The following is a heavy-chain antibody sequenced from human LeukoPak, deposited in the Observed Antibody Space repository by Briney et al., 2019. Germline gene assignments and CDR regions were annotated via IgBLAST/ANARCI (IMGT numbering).Heavy chain of an antibody. CDR1: GFTLSTYA. Sequence: GGSLRLSCAASGFTLSTYAMNWVRQAPGKGLEWVSAISGSIGSTYYADSVKGRFTISRDNSKNTLYLQMNSLRVEDTAIYYCAKEEAAAGYFGYWGQGTLVTVSS. V-gene: IGHV3-23*01. D-gene: IGHD6-13*01. CDR3: AKEEAAAGYFGY. J-gene: IGHJ4*02. CDR2: ISGSIGST.